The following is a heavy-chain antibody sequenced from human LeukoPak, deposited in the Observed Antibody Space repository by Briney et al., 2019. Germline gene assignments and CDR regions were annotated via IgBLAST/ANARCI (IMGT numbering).Heavy chain of an antibody. CDR2: INPSSGST. D-gene: IGHD3-10*01. CDR3: ATWGDYYGSGSFDY. V-gene: IGHV1-46*01. Sequence: ASVKVSCKTSGYTFTRYYMRWVRQAPGHGLEWMGIINPSSGSTTYAQNFQGRVTMTRDTSTSTVYMELSSLRSQDTAVYYCATWGDYYGSGSFDYWGQGTLVTVSS. J-gene: IGHJ4*02. CDR1: GYTFTRYY.